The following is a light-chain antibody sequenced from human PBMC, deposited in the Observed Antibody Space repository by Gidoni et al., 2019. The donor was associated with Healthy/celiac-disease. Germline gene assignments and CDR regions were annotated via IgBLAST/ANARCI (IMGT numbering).Light chain of an antibody. J-gene: IGKJ1*01. V-gene: IGKV1-39*01. CDR2: AAS. CDR3: QQSYSTPWT. Sequence: DIQMTQSPSSLSASVGDRVTITCRASQSISSYLNWYQQKPGKAAKLLIYAASSLQSGVPSRFSGSGSGTDVTLNISSLQPEDFATYYCQQSYSTPWTFGQGTKVEIK. CDR1: QSISSY.